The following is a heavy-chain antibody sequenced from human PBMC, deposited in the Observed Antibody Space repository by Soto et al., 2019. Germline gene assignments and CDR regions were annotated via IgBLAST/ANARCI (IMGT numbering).Heavy chain of an antibody. Sequence: QVPLVQSGAEVKKPGASVKVSCKASGYTFTDYYIHWVRQAPGQGLEGMGWINPNSGGTNYAQKFQGRVTRTRDTSISTAYMELGSLRSDDTAIYYCARAGKGTFPRFDYWGQGTLVTVSS. J-gene: IGHJ4*02. CDR1: GYTFTDYY. V-gene: IGHV1-2*02. CDR2: INPNSGGT. D-gene: IGHD3-16*01. CDR3: ARAGKGTFPRFDY.